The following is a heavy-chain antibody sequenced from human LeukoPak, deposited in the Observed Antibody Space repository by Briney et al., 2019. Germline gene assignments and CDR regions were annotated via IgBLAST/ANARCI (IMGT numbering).Heavy chain of an antibody. Sequence: SETLSLTCTVSGGSISSSSYYWGWIRQPPGKGLEWIGSMYHNGSTYYNPSLKSRITISVDTSKNQFSLKLSSVTAADTAVYYCARGGGRAAAGTYFDYWGQGTLVTVSS. CDR1: GGSISSSSYY. CDR3: ARGGGRAAAGTYFDY. CDR2: MYHNGST. D-gene: IGHD6-13*01. J-gene: IGHJ4*02. V-gene: IGHV4-39*07.